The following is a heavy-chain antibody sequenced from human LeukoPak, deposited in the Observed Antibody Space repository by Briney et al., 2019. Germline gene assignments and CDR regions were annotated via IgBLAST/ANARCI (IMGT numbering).Heavy chain of an antibody. CDR3: ARSRLIAAAGTSVGY. J-gene: IGHJ4*02. CDR2: INPSGGST. Sequence: ASVKVSCKASGYTFTSYYIHWVRQAPGQGLEWMGIINPSGGSTSYAQKFQGRVTMTRDMSTSTVYMELSSLRSEDTAVYYCARSRLIAAAGTSVGYWGQGTLVTVSS. CDR1: GYTFTSYY. V-gene: IGHV1-46*01. D-gene: IGHD6-13*01.